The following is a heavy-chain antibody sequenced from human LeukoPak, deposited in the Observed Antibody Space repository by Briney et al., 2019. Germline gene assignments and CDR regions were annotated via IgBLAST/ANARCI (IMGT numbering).Heavy chain of an antibody. V-gene: IGHV3-23*01. CDR2: ISGSGGST. CDR3: AKGDIVVVPAATDAFDI. J-gene: IGHJ3*02. CDR1: GITLSNYG. D-gene: IGHD2-2*01. Sequence: PGGSLRLSCAVSGITLSNYGMNWVRQAPGKGLEWVAGISGSGGSTYYADSVKGRFTISRDNSKNTLYLQMNSLRAEDTAVYYCAKGDIVVVPAATDAFDIWGQGTMVTVSS.